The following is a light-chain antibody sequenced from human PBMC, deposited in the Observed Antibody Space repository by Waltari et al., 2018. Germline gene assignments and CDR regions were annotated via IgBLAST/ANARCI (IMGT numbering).Light chain of an antibody. CDR2: GAS. Sequence: DMQMTQSPSSLSASVGDRVTITCQASQDIYNDLNWYQQKPGEAPKLLIYGASNLETVVPSRFSAGGSETDFTFTISSLQPEDVATYYCQQYVSLPGTFGGGTKVDIK. CDR3: QQYVSLPGT. V-gene: IGKV1-33*01. CDR1: QDIYND. J-gene: IGKJ4*01.